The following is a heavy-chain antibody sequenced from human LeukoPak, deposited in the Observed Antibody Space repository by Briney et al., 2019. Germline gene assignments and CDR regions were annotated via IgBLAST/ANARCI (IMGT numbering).Heavy chain of an antibody. V-gene: IGHV4-39*07. Sequence: PSETLSLTCTVSGGSISSSSYYWGWIRQPPGKGLEWIGSIYYSGSTNYNPSLKSRVTISLDTSKNQLSLKLSSVTAADTAVYYCARVTGGGYCSGGSCFLIATYFDYWGQGTLVTVSS. CDR2: IYYSGST. D-gene: IGHD2-15*01. CDR1: GGSISSSSYY. J-gene: IGHJ4*02. CDR3: ARVTGGGYCSGGSCFLIATYFDY.